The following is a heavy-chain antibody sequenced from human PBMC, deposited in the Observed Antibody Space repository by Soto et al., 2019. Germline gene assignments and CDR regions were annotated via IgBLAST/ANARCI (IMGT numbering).Heavy chain of an antibody. CDR3: ARVPTYGSGSYYYYYYYMDV. J-gene: IGHJ6*03. Sequence: SETLSLTCTVSGGSISSYYWSWIRQPPGKGLEWIGYIYYSGSTNYNPSLKSRVTISVDTSKNQFSLKLSSVTAADTAVYYCARVPTYGSGSYYYYYYYMDVWGKGTTVTVSS. CDR2: IYYSGST. CDR1: GGSISSYY. D-gene: IGHD3-10*01. V-gene: IGHV4-59*01.